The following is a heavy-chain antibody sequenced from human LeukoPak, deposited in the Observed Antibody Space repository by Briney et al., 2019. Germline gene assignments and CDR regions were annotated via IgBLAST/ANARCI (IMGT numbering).Heavy chain of an antibody. CDR1: GFTFSNAW. V-gene: IGHV3-15*01. CDR3: TTSLAGAVTAVYPFDN. J-gene: IGHJ4*02. CDR2: IKSKTDGGTT. D-gene: IGHD2-21*02. Sequence: PGGSLRLSCVASGFTFSNAWMNWVRQAPGKGLEWVGRIKSKTDGGTTDYAAPVKGRITISRDDSTNTLHLQTNSLKTEDTAVYYCTTSLAGAVTAVYPFDNWGQGTLVTVSS.